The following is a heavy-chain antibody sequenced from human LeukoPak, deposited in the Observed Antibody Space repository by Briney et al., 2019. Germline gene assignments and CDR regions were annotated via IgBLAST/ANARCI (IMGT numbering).Heavy chain of an antibody. D-gene: IGHD3-10*01. J-gene: IGHJ6*03. Sequence: SVKVSCKAPGGTFSSYAISWVRQAPGQGLEWMGGIIPIFGTANYAQKFQGRVTITADESTSTAYMELSSLRSEDTAVYYCAREGGNYGSGSYPTVYYYYMDVWGKGTTVTVSS. CDR2: IIPIFGTA. CDR1: GGTFSSYA. V-gene: IGHV1-69*13. CDR3: AREGGNYGSGSYPTVYYYYMDV.